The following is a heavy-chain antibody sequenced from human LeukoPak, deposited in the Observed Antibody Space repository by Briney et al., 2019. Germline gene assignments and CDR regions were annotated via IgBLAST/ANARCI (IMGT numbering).Heavy chain of an antibody. J-gene: IGHJ3*02. CDR1: GGSISSGSYY. CDR3: ARDPGSSSEAFDI. V-gene: IGHV4-61*02. D-gene: IGHD6-6*01. Sequence: PSETLSLTCTVSGGSISSGSYYWSWIRQPAGKGLEWIGRIYTSGSTNYNPSLKSRVTISVDTSKNQFSLKLSSVTAAGTAVYYCARDPGSSSEAFDIWGQGTMVTVSS. CDR2: IYTSGST.